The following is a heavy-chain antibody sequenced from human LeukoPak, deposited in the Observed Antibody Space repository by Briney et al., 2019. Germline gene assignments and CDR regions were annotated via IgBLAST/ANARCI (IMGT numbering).Heavy chain of an antibody. Sequence: VASVKVSCKAPGYTFTGYYMHWVRQAPGQGLEWMGWINPNSGGTNYAQKFQGRVTMTRDTSISTAYMELSRLRSDDTAVYYCASSSILIRSSSLDYWGQGTLVTVSS. V-gene: IGHV1-2*02. CDR1: GYTFTGYY. J-gene: IGHJ4*02. D-gene: IGHD2-2*01. CDR2: INPNSGGT. CDR3: ASSSILIRSSSLDY.